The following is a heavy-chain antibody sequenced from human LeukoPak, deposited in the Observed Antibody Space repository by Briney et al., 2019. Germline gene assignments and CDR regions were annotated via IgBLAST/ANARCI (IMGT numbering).Heavy chain of an antibody. CDR1: GDTLTALS. V-gene: IGHV1-24*01. CDR2: FHPEDGET. CDR3: TTGKIYCSTTSCSDDY. J-gene: IGHJ4*02. D-gene: IGHD2-2*01. Sequence: GASVKVSCMVSGDTLTALSMHWVRRAPGKGLEWMGGFHPEDGETIYAQKFQGRVTMTEDTSTDTAYMELSSLRSDDTAVYYCTTGKIYCSTTSCSDDYWGQGTLVTVSS.